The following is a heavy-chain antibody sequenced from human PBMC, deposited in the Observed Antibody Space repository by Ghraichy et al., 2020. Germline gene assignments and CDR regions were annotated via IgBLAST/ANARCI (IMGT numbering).Heavy chain of an antibody. Sequence: SGPTLVKPTQTLTLTCTFSGFSLSTSGVGVGWIRQPPGKALEWLALIYWDDDKRYSPSLKSRLTITKDTSKNQVGLTMTNMDPVDTATYYCAHRPDSYGYGGNWFDPWGQGTLVTVSS. J-gene: IGHJ5*02. CDR1: GFSLSTSGVG. V-gene: IGHV2-5*02. CDR3: AHRPDSYGYGGNWFDP. CDR2: IYWDDDK. D-gene: IGHD5-18*01.